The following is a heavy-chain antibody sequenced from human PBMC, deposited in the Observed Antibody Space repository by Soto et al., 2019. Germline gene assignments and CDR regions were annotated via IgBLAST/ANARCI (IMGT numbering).Heavy chain of an antibody. CDR2: ISNSGDNT. CDR3: AKKDYYMDV. V-gene: IGHV3-23*01. Sequence: PGGSLRLSCAASGFTFSSYAMSWVRQASGKGLEWVSAISNSGDNTYYADSVKGRFTISRDNSKSTLFLQMHTLRAEDTAVYYCAKKDYYMDVWGKGTTVTV. J-gene: IGHJ6*03. CDR1: GFTFSSYA.